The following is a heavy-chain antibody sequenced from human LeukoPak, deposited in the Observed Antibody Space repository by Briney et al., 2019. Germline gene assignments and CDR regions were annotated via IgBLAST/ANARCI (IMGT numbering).Heavy chain of an antibody. Sequence: GGSLRLTCAASGLTFSNYAMMWLRQAPGKGLEWVAAIIGNGGWALYADSVKGRFTISRDNSKNTLYLQMSSLRAEDTAVYYCAKDPNGDYIGAFDFWGQGTMVTVSS. D-gene: IGHD4-17*01. CDR1: GLTFSNYA. V-gene: IGHV3-23*01. CDR3: AKDPNGDYIGAFDF. CDR2: IIGNGGWA. J-gene: IGHJ3*01.